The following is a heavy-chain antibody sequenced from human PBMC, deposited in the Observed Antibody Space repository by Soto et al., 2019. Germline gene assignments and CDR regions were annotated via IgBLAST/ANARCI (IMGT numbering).Heavy chain of an antibody. D-gene: IGHD2-21*02. J-gene: IGHJ6*02. V-gene: IGHV3-23*01. CDR2: INIGGDTT. CDR1: GFTFSNYA. Sequence: EVQLLEAGGGLVQPGGSLRLSCGVSGFTFSNYAMSWVRQAPGKGLGWVSAINIGGDTTYYAVSVKGRFTMSRDNSKNTLYLQMNSLRAEDTAVYYCAKLLVTQMPYYYYGLAVRGQGTTVTVSS. CDR3: AKLLVTQMPYYYYGLAV.